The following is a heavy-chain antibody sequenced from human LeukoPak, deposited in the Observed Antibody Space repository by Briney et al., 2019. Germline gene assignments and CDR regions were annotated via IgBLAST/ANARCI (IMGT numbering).Heavy chain of an antibody. Sequence: GGSLRLSCAASEFIFSDYGMSWVRQAPRKGLEWVASMRPDGSEKFYAGSVKGRFTISRDNARNSLYLDMNDLRAEDTGVYFCARVRRSGDISLYRSLDYWGQGTLVAVSS. CDR2: MRPDGSEK. D-gene: IGHD3-16*01. CDR3: ARVRRSGDISLYRSLDY. CDR1: EFIFSDYG. J-gene: IGHJ4*02. V-gene: IGHV3-7*01.